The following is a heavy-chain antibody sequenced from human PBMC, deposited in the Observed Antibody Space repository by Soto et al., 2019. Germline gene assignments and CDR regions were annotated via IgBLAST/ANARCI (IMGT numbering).Heavy chain of an antibody. J-gene: IGHJ2*01. CDR1: GGSFSGYY. V-gene: IGHV4-34*01. CDR2: INDRGSI. Sequence: QVQLQQWGAGPLRPLETLSLTCGVSGGSFSGYYWAWIRQSPGKGLEWIGEINDRGSINYNPSLKSRDSISVDTSKNHYSLTLRSVTAADTAVYYCARESHDILTGPPWVWYFDLWGRGTLVTVSS. CDR3: ARESHDILTGPPWVWYFDL. D-gene: IGHD3-9*01.